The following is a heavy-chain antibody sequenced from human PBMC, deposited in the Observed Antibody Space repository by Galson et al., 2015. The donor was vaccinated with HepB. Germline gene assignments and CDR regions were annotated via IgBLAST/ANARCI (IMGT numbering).Heavy chain of an antibody. CDR1: GGSFSDYH. CDR2: ITYSGIT. J-gene: IGHJ4*02. D-gene: IGHD5-24*01. Sequence: ETLSLTCAVYGGSFSDYHWTCIRQPPGKGLEWIGSITYSGITYYNASLKSRVTISVDTSKNQFSLKLRSVTAADTAVYYCASDGDHWGQGTLVTVSS. CDR3: ASDGDH. V-gene: IGHV4-34*01.